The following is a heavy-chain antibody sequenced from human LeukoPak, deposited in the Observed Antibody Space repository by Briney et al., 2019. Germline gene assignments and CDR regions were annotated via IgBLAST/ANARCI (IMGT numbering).Heavy chain of an antibody. CDR1: GYSISGSY. V-gene: IGHV4-59*08. J-gene: IGHJ3*02. CDR3: ARHQSYSYDLEAFDI. D-gene: IGHD3-22*01. Sequence: SETLSLTCSVSGYSISGSYWSWIRQPPGKGLEWIGYIYYTGDTNSNPSLKSRVIISLDTSKNQVSLQVISVTAADTAVYYCARHQSYSYDLEAFDIWGQGTMVTVSS. CDR2: IYYTGDT.